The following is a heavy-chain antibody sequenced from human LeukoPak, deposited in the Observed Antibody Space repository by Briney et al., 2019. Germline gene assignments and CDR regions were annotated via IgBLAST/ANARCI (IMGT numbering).Heavy chain of an antibody. Sequence: GGSLRLSCAVSGFTVSGNYMSWVRQAPGKGLEWVSLIYSGGTTYYADSVKGRFTISRDNARDSLYLQMNSLRDDDTSVYYCAELGITMIGGVWGKGTTVTISS. CDR1: GFTVSGNY. J-gene: IGHJ6*04. CDR3: AELGITMIGGV. CDR2: IYSGGTT. V-gene: IGHV3-53*01. D-gene: IGHD3-10*02.